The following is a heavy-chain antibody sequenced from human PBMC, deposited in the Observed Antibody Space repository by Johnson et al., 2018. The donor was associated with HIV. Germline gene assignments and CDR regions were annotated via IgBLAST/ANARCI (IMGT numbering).Heavy chain of an antibody. J-gene: IGHJ3*02. CDR2: IWYDGSNK. V-gene: IGHV3-33*01. CDR3: ASSSPYSGSYGDAFDI. D-gene: IGHD1-26*01. Sequence: QVQLVESGGGVVQPGRSLRLSCAASGFTFSSYGMHWVRQAPGKGLEWVAVIWYDGSNKYYADSVKGRFTISRDNSKNTLYLQMNSLRAEDTAVYYCASSSPYSGSYGDAFDIWGQGTLVTVSS. CDR1: GFTFSSYG.